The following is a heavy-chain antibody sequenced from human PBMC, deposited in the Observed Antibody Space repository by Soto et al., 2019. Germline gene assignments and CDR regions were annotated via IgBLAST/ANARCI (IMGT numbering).Heavy chain of an antibody. CDR2: IIPIFGTA. Sequence: SVQASWQDSLGTFSSYAISCVRQAPGHGLEWMGGIIPIFGTANYAQKFQGRVTITADKSTSTAYMELSSLRSEDTAVYYCARDLYDSSGSYYGMDVGGQGTTGTAP. CDR3: ARDLYDSSGSYYGMDV. J-gene: IGHJ6*02. V-gene: IGHV1-69*06. CDR1: LGTFSSYA. D-gene: IGHD3-22*01.